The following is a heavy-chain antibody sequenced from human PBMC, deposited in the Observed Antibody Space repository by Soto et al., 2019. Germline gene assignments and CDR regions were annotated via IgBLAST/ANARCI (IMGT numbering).Heavy chain of an antibody. V-gene: IGHV4-30-4*01. CDR2: IYYSGST. CDR3: ASFYYYGSGSYYSSSDNWFDP. Sequence: QVQLQESGPGLVKPSQTLSLTCTVSGGSISSGDYYWSWIRQPPGKGLEWIGYIYYSGSTYYNPSLKSRVTISVDTSKNQFSLKLSSVTAADTAVYYCASFYYYGSGSYYSSSDNWFDPWGQGTLVTVSS. CDR1: GGSISSGDYY. J-gene: IGHJ5*02. D-gene: IGHD3-10*01.